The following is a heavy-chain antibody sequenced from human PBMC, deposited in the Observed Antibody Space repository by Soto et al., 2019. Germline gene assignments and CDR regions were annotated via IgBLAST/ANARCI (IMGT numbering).Heavy chain of an antibody. CDR1: GFTFSSYA. D-gene: IGHD4-17*01. Sequence: PGGSLRLSCAASGFTFSSYAMHWVRQAPGKGLEWVAVISYDGSNKYYADSVKGRFTTSRDNSKNTLYLQMNSLRAEDTAVYYCARDYATVVTPSGYWGQGTLVTVSS. CDR3: ARDYATVVTPSGY. J-gene: IGHJ4*02. V-gene: IGHV3-30-3*01. CDR2: ISYDGSNK.